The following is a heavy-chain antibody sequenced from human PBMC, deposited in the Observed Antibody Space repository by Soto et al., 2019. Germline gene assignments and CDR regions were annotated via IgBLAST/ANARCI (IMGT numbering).Heavy chain of an antibody. CDR3: ASGAARAYYYYGMDV. CDR1: GFTFSSYW. Sequence: LRLSCAASGFTFSSYWMSWVRQAPGKGLEWVANIKQDGSEKYYVDSVKGRFTISRDNAKNSLYLQMNSLRAEDTAVYYCASGAARAYYYYGMDVWGQGTTVTVSS. CDR2: IKQDGSEK. D-gene: IGHD6-6*01. V-gene: IGHV3-7*01. J-gene: IGHJ6*02.